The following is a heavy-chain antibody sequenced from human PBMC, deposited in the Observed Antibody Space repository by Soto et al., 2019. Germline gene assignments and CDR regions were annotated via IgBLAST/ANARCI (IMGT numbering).Heavy chain of an antibody. V-gene: IGHV3-53*01. CDR3: ARNMGYGDHRTLGY. CDR2: IYSGGRGAT. D-gene: IGHD4-17*01. Sequence: EVQVVESGGGLKQPGESLRLSCAASGFSVSGHYMSWVRQAPGKGLEWLSVIYSGGRGATYYADSVKGRFTTSRDSSKNTLYLEVNSLRDEDTAVYYCARNMGYGDHRTLGYWGQGTLVTVSS. J-gene: IGHJ4*02. CDR1: GFSVSGHY.